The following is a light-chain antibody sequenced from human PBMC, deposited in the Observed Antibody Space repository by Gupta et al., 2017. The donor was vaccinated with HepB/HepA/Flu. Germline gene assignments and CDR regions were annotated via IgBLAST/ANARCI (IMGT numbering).Light chain of an antibody. J-gene: IGLJ2*01. CDR3: AAWDDSLSGLV. Sequence: QSVLTQPPSVSEAPRQRVTISCSGSSSNIGNNAVNWYQQLPGKAPQLLIYFDDLLPSGVSDRCAASKSGTSAYPAISGLQSEDEAYYDWAAWDDSLSGLVGGGGTKLS. V-gene: IGLV1-36*01. CDR2: FDD. CDR1: SSNIGNNA.